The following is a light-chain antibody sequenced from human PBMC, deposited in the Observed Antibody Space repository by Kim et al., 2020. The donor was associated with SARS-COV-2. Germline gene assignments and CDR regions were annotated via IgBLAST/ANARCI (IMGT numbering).Light chain of an antibody. CDR2: GKN. J-gene: IGLJ3*02. CDR1: SLRSDY. CDR3: NSRDSSGKPWG. Sequence: SSELTQDPAVSVALGQTVRITCQGDSLRSDYASWYQQKLGQAPVLVIYGKNNRPSGIPDRFSGSSSGNTGSLSITGAQAEDEADYYCNSRDSSGKPWGFG. V-gene: IGLV3-19*01.